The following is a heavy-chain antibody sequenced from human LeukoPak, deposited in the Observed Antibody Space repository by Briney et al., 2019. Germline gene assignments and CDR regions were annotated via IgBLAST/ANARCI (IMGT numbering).Heavy chain of an antibody. Sequence: GGSLRLSCAASGFTFSSYSMNWVRQAPGKGLEWVSYISSSSSTMYYADSVKGRFTISRDNAKNSLYLQMNSLRAEDTAVYYCARDQVHYDFWSGYPPHDYWGQGTLVTVSS. V-gene: IGHV3-48*01. D-gene: IGHD3-3*01. CDR2: ISSSSSTM. CDR1: GFTFSSYS. CDR3: ARDQVHYDFWSGYPPHDY. J-gene: IGHJ4*02.